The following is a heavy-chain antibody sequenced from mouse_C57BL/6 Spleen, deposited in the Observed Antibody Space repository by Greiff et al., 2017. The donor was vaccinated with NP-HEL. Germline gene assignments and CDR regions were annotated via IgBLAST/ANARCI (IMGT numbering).Heavy chain of an antibody. CDR2: ISDGGSYT. V-gene: IGHV5-4*01. Sequence: VQLKESGGGLVKPGGSLKLSCAASGFTFSSYAMSWVRQTPEKRLEWVATISDGGSYTYYPDNVKGRFTISRDNAKNNLYLQMSHLKSEDTAMYYCARDPSNWGFDYWGQGTTLTVSS. CDR1: GFTFSSYA. D-gene: IGHD4-1*01. CDR3: ARDPSNWGFDY. J-gene: IGHJ2*01.